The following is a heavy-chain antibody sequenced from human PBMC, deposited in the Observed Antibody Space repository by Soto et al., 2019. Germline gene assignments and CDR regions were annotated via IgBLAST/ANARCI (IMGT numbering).Heavy chain of an antibody. CDR2: IIPIFGTA. V-gene: IGHV1-69*12. D-gene: IGHD1-26*01. Sequence: QVQLVQSGAEVKKPGSSLKVSCKASGGTFSSYAISWVRQAPGQGLEWMGGIIPIFGTADYAQKFQGRVTIAADESTTTAYLELSSLRSEDTAVYYCARLGPAVYSSFDYWGQGTRVTVSS. J-gene: IGHJ4*02. CDR3: ARLGPAVYSSFDY. CDR1: GGTFSSYA.